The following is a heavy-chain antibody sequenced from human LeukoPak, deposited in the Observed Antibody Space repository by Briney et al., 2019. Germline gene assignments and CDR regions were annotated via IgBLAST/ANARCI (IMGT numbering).Heavy chain of an antibody. CDR2: ISGSGDST. V-gene: IGHV3-23*01. CDR1: GFTFSSYA. CDR3: AKSRRSSGWSALDY. Sequence: GGSLRLSCAASGFTFSSYAMSWVRQAPGTGLEWVSAISGSGDSTYYADSVKGRFTISRDNSKNTLYLQMNSLRAEDTAVYYCAKSRRSSGWSALDYWGQGTLVTVSS. J-gene: IGHJ4*02. D-gene: IGHD6-19*01.